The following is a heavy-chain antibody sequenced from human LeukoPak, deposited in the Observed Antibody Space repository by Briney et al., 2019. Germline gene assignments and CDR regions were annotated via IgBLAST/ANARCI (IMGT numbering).Heavy chain of an antibody. CDR1: GFTFGDYA. D-gene: IGHD2-2*01. V-gene: IGHV3-49*04. J-gene: IGHJ4*02. CDR3: TRTPSAAAPFDY. Sequence: GGSLRLSCTGSGFTFGDYAMSWVRQAPGKRLEWVAFIRSKAYGGTPEYAASVKGRFTISRDDSKNIAYVQMNSLRTEDTAVYYCTRTPSAAAPFDYGGQGPPVTVSS. CDR2: IRSKAYGGTP.